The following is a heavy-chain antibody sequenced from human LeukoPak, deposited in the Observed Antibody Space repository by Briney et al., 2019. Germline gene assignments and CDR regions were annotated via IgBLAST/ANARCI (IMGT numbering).Heavy chain of an antibody. V-gene: IGHV1-69*05. CDR3: ARATDFWSGYYFDP. CDR2: IIPIFGTA. D-gene: IGHD3-3*01. CDR1: GGTFSSYA. J-gene: IGHJ5*02. Sequence: ASVKVSCKASGGTFSSYAISWVRQAPGQGLEWMGGIIPIFGTANYAQKFQGRVTITRDTSASTAYMELSSLRSEDTAVYYCARATDFWSGYYFDPRGQGTLVTVSS.